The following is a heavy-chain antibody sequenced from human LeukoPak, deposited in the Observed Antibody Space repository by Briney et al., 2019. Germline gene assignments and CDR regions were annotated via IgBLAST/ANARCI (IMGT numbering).Heavy chain of an antibody. CDR2: ISWNSGSI. CDR1: GFTFDDYA. Sequence: GGSLRLSCAASGFTFDDYAMHWVRQAPGKGLEWVSGISWNSGSIGYADSVKGRFTISRDNSKNTLYLQMNSLRAEDTAVYYCAKDPLYGSPGYFFDYWGQGTLVTVSS. J-gene: IGHJ4*02. CDR3: AKDPLYGSPGYFFDY. V-gene: IGHV3-9*01. D-gene: IGHD1-26*01.